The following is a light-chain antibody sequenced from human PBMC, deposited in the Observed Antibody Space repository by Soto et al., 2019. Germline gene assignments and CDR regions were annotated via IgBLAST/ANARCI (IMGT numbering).Light chain of an antibody. J-gene: IGLJ3*02. Sequence: QAVVTQEPSLTVSPGGTVTLTCGSSTGDVTRAHYPSGIQQKPGHAPKTLIYDASNKHSWTPARFSGSLLGGKAALTLSGAQPEDEADYYCFLSYSGTNWVFGGGTKLTVL. CDR2: DAS. V-gene: IGLV7-46*01. CDR1: TGDVTRAHY. CDR3: FLSYSGTNWV.